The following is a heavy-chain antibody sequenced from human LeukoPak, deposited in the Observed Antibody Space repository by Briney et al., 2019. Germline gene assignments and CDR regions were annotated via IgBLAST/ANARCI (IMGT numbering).Heavy chain of an antibody. J-gene: IGHJ4*02. CDR3: AREPTGTTNPPDY. D-gene: IGHD1-7*01. V-gene: IGHV1-69*04. Sequence: SVKVSCKASGGTFSSYTISWVRQAPGQGLEWMGRIIPILGIANYAQKFQGRVTITADKSTSTAYMELRSLRSEDTAVYYCAREPTGTTNPPDYWGQGTLVTVSS. CDR2: IIPILGIA. CDR1: GGTFSSYT.